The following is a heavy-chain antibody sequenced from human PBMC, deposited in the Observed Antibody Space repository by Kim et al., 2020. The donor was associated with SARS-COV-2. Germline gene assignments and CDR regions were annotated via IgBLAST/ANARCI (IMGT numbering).Heavy chain of an antibody. Sequence: GGSLRLSCAASGFTFSDYYMSWIRQAPGKGLEWVSYISSSSPYTNYADSVKGRFTISRDNAKNSLYLQMNSLRAEDTAVYFCARNKGSSWMARYNFDYWGQGTLVTVSS. J-gene: IGHJ4*02. CDR1: GFTFSDYY. CDR2: ISSSSPYT. CDR3: ARNKGSSWMARYNFDY. D-gene: IGHD6-13*01. V-gene: IGHV3-11*06.